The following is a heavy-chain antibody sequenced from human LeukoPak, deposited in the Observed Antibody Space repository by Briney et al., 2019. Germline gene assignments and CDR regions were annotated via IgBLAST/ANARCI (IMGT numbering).Heavy chain of an antibody. J-gene: IGHJ6*03. CDR2: IYYSGST. CDR3: ARDYYYGSGSYYRGRYYYYMDV. CDR1: GGSISSSSYY. Sequence: SETLSLTCTVSGGSISSSSYYWGWIRQPPGKGLEWIGSIYYSGSTYYNPSLKSRVTISVDTSKNQFSLKLSSVTAADTAVYYCARDYYYGSGSYYRGRYYYYMDVWGKGTTVTVSS. V-gene: IGHV4-39*07. D-gene: IGHD3-10*01.